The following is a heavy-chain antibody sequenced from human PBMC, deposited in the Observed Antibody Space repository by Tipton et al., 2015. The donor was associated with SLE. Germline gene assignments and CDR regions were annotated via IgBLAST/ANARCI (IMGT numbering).Heavy chain of an antibody. J-gene: IGHJ4*02. Sequence: SLRLSCAASGFTFSTYAMHWVRQAPGKGLEWVAVISYDGSNKYYADSVKGRFTISRDNSKNTLYLQMNSLRAEDTAVYYCARDSPGYWGQGTLVTVSS. CDR3: ARDSPGY. CDR1: GFTFSTYA. V-gene: IGHV3-30*04. CDR2: ISYDGSNK.